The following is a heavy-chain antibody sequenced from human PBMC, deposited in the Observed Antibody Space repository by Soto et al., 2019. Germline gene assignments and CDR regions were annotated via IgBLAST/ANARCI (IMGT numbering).Heavy chain of an antibody. V-gene: IGHV3-30*18. J-gene: IGHJ4*02. D-gene: IGHD2-15*01. CDR2: ISYDSSNK. CDR3: AKLVIVYCSGNTCDDY. CDR1: GFTFSYG. Sequence: VQLLGSGGGLIQPGGSLRLSCAASGFTFSYGIHWLRQAPGKGLEWVAYISYDSSNKFYGDSVKGRFTISRDNSKNTQFLQMNSLRAEDTAVYYCAKLVIVYCSGNTCDDYWGQGTLVAVSS.